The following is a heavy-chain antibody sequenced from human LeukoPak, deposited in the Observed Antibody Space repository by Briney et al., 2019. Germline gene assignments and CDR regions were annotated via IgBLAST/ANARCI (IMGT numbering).Heavy chain of an antibody. CDR1: GGSISTNY. CDR2: ISYTVTS. CDR3: ARVGDWNDVVY. Sequence: SETLSLTCNLSGGSISTNYWSWIRHPPEKGLGWMGYISYTVTSNYHPSLKSRVTIPVETPTTQSSLKLSTWTVAATTGFYCARVGDWNDVVYWGQGTMVTVSS. D-gene: IGHD1-1*01. J-gene: IGHJ4*02. V-gene: IGHV4-59*01.